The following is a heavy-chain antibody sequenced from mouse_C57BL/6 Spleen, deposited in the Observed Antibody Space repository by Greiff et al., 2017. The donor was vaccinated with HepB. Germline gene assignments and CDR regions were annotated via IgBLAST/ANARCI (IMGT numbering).Heavy chain of an antibody. CDR3: ARGGFITTGPRYFDV. D-gene: IGHD1-1*01. Sequence: VQLQQSGPELVKPGASVKIPCKASGYTFTDCNMDWVKQSHGKSLEWIGDINPNNGGTIYNQKFKGKATLTVDKSSSTAYMELRSLTSEDTAVYYCARGGFITTGPRYFDVWGTGTTVTVSS. CDR2: INPNNGGT. CDR1: GYTFTDCN. J-gene: IGHJ1*03. V-gene: IGHV1-18*01.